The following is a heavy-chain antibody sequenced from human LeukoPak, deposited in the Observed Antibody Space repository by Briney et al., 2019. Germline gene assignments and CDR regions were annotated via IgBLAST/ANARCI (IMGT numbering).Heavy chain of an antibody. V-gene: IGHV6-1*01. CDR2: TYYRSKWYN. Sequence: SQTLSLTCALSGDSVSSNTAAWNWIRQSPSRGLEWLGRTYYRSKWYNDYAVSVKSRITINPDTSKNQFSLQLNSVTPEDTAVYYCARAPGYSSSWYLSPLYGMDVWGQGTTVTVSS. CDR3: ARAPGYSSSWYLSPLYGMDV. J-gene: IGHJ6*02. D-gene: IGHD6-13*01. CDR1: GDSVSSNTAA.